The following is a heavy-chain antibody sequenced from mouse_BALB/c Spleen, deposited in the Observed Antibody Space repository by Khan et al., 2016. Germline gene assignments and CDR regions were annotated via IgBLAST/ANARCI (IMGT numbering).Heavy chain of an antibody. Sequence: EVKLLESGGGLVQPGGSLKLSCAASGFDFSGNWMSWVRKAPGQGLEWIGEINPDSSTINYTPSLKDKFIISSDNANNTLYLQLSNVRSEDTALCDCARAGYYGYFAYWGQGTLVTVSA. V-gene: IGHV4-1*02. J-gene: IGHJ3*01. CDR1: GFDFSGNW. D-gene: IGHD1-1*01. CDR3: ARAGYYGYFAY. CDR2: INPDSSTI.